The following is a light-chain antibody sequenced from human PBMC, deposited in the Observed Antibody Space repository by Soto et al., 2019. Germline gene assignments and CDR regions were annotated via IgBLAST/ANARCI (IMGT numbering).Light chain of an antibody. CDR2: GAS. J-gene: IGKJ4*01. V-gene: IGKV3-15*01. CDR1: QSVTSN. CDR3: QQYNGWPLT. Sequence: EIVMTQSPATQSVSPGERATLSCRASQSVTSNLAWYQQKPGQAPRLVIYGASTRATGTPARFSGSGSGTEFTLTISSLQSEDFALYYCQQYNGWPLTFGGGTKVEI.